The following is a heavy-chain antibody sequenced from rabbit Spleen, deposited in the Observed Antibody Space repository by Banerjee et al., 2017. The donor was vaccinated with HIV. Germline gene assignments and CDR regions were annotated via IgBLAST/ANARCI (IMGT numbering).Heavy chain of an antibody. V-gene: IGHV1S7*01. CDR2: IDPVFGST. CDR1: GFDFSSYG. J-gene: IGHJ4*01. Sequence: QSLEESGGGLAKPGASLTLTCKPSGFDFSSYGVSWVRQGPGKGLEWIGYIDPVFGSTNYATWVNGRFTISSHNAQNTLYLQLNSLTVADTATYFCVREAGYAGYGDGNLWGPGTLVTVS. CDR3: VREAGYAGYGDGNL. D-gene: IGHD7-1*01.